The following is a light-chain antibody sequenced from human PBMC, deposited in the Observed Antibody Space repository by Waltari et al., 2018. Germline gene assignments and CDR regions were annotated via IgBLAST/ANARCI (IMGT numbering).Light chain of an antibody. J-gene: IGKJ1*01. Sequence: DIVLTQSPGTLSLSPWERATLSCRASQSVSSSYLAWYQQKPGQAPRLLIYGASSRATGIPDRFSGSGSGTDFTLTISRLEPEDFAVYYCQQYGSSPGTFGQGTKVEIK. CDR3: QQYGSSPGT. CDR2: GAS. V-gene: IGKV3-20*01. CDR1: QSVSSSY.